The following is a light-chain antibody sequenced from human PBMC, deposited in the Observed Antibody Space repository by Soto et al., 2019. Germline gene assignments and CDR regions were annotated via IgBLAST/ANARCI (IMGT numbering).Light chain of an antibody. Sequence: EIVMTQSPATLSVSPGERATLSCRASQSVSSNLAWYQQKPGQAPRLLIYGASTRATGIPARLSGSGSGTEFTLTISSLQSEDFAVYYCKQYNNWPLTFGGGTKVEIK. V-gene: IGKV3-15*01. CDR2: GAS. CDR3: KQYNNWPLT. J-gene: IGKJ4*01. CDR1: QSVSSN.